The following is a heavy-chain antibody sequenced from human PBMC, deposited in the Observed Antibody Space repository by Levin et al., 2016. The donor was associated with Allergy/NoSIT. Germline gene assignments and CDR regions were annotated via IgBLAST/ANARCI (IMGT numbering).Heavy chain of an antibody. Sequence: WIRQPPGKGLEWIGYIYYSGSTNYNPSLKSRVTISVDTSKNQFSLKLSSVTAADTAVYYCARADRNYYDSSGSVRAGDYFDYWGQGTLVTVSS. CDR3: ARADRNYYDSSGSVRAGDYFDY. J-gene: IGHJ4*02. CDR2: IYYSGST. D-gene: IGHD3-22*01. V-gene: IGHV4-59*01.